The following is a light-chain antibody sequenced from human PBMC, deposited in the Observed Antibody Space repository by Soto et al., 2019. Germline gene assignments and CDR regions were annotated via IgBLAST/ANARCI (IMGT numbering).Light chain of an antibody. J-gene: IGKJ1*01. CDR1: QYVGSN. V-gene: IGKV3-15*01. CDR2: GAS. CDR3: QQDRDWPQT. Sequence: EIVLTQSPVTLSVSPGERATLSCTASQYVGSNLAWYQQKPGQAPRLLIYGASTRATVIPDRISGGASGTAFNLTISSLPSDDFAEYYCQQDRDWPQTFGHRTTVDI.